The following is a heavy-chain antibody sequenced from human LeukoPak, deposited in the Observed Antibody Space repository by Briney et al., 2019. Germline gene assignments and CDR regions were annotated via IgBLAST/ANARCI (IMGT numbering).Heavy chain of an antibody. V-gene: IGHV1-2*02. CDR2: INPNSGGT. CDR1: GYTFTGYY. CDR3: ARSPYDFWSGYFFDY. D-gene: IGHD3-3*01. J-gene: IGHJ4*02. Sequence: ASVKVSCKASGYTFTGYYMHWVRQAPGQGLVWMGWINPNSGGTNYAQKFQGRVTMTRDTSISTAYMELSRLRSDDTAVYYCARSPYDFWSGYFFDYWGQGTLVTVSS.